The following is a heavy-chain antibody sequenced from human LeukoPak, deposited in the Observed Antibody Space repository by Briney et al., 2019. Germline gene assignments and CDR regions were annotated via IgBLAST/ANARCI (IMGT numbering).Heavy chain of an antibody. CDR1: GGSISSSSYY. CDR3: ARVHGSGSYYTNWFDP. Sequence: SETLSLTCTVSGGSISSSSYYWGWIRQPPGKGLEWIGSIYYSGSTYYNPSLKSRVTISVDTSENQFSLKLSSVTAADTAVYYCARVHGSGSYYTNWFDPWGQGTLVTVSS. D-gene: IGHD3-10*01. J-gene: IGHJ5*02. CDR2: IYYSGST. V-gene: IGHV4-39*07.